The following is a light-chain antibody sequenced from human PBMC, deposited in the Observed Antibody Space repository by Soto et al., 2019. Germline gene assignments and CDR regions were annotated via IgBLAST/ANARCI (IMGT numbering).Light chain of an antibody. J-gene: IGLJ2*01. CDR1: SSDVGVYNY. V-gene: IGLV2-11*01. CDR2: DVS. CDR3: SSYTITATL. Sequence: QSALTQPRSVSGSPGQSVTISCTGTSSDVGVYNYVSWYQQYPGKAPKIMIYDVSKRPSGVPDRFSGSKSDNTASLTISGLQAEDEADYYCSSYTITATLFGRGTKLTVL.